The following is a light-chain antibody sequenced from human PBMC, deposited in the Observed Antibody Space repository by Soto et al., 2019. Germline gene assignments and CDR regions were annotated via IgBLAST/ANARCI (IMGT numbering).Light chain of an antibody. CDR2: AAS. CDR3: QQSYIRRWP. V-gene: IGKV1-39*01. J-gene: IGKJ1*01. Sequence: DIRMTHSRPSLYATLGDRVPXACGASQRISSYLNWYQQKPGKAPKLLIYAASIWKSGVPSRFSGSGSGTDFTLTISSLQAEDFAPYYCQQSYIRRWPFAQRTKADIK. CDR1: QRISSY.